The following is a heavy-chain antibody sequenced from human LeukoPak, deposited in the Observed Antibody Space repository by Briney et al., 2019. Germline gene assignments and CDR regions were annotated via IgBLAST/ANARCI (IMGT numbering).Heavy chain of an antibody. V-gene: IGHV1-8*01. CDR1: GYTFTSYD. CDR3: ARWGRETTGTTLGYYYYMDV. J-gene: IGHJ6*03. Sequence: ASVKVSCKASGYTFTSYDINWVRQATGQGLEWMGWMNPNSGNTGYAQKFQGRVTMTRNTSISTAYMELSSLRSEDTAVYYCARWGRETTGTTLGYYYYMDVWGKGTTVTVSS. D-gene: IGHD1-7*01. CDR2: MNPNSGNT.